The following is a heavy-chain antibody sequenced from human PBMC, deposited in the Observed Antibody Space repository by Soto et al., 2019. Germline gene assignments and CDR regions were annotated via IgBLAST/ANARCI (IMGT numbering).Heavy chain of an antibody. J-gene: IGHJ4*02. V-gene: IGHV2-5*02. D-gene: IGHD2-2*01. CDR2: IYWDDDK. CDR1: GFSLSTRGVG. Sequence: QITLKESGPTLVKATQTLTLTCTFSGFSLSTRGVGVGWIHQPPGKALEWLALIYWDDDKHYSPSLKSRHTTTKDTSKNQVVLTMANMDPVDTATYYCAHRGVVVVPIVKGFDYWGPGTLVTVSS. CDR3: AHRGVVVVPIVKGFDY.